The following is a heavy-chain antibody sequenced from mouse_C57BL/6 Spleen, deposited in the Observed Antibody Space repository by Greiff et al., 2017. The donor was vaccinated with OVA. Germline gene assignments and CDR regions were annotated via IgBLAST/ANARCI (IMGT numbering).Heavy chain of an antibody. CDR2: INPNNGGT. CDR3: ARYGYEPMDY. D-gene: IGHD2-2*01. V-gene: IGHV1-26*01. CDR1: GYTFTDYY. J-gene: IGHJ4*01. Sequence: VQLQQSGPELVKPGASVKISCKASGYTFTDYYMNWVKQSHGKSLEWIGDINPNNGGTSYNQKFKGKATLTVDKSSSTAYMELRSLTSEDSAVYYCARYGYEPMDYWGQGTSVTVSS.